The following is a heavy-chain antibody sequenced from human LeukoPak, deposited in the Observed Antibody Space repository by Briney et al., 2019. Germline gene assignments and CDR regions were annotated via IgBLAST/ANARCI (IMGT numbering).Heavy chain of an antibody. V-gene: IGHV4-34*01. J-gene: IGHJ3*02. CDR2: INYSGST. D-gene: IGHD6-19*01. Sequence: SETLSLSCAVYGGSFSGNFWTWIRQPPGKGLEWIGEINYSGSTNYNPSLKSRLTISLDTSKKQFSLKLSSVTAADTAVYYCARRGVVVAGIERVDAFDIWGLGTMVTVSS. CDR1: GGSFSGNF. CDR3: ARRGVVVAGIERVDAFDI.